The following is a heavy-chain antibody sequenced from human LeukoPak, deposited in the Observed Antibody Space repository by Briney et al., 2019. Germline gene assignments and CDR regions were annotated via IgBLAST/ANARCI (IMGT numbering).Heavy chain of an antibody. CDR1: GYTFAGYY. V-gene: IGHV1-2*02. CDR2: INPNSGGT. Sequence: ASVKVSCKASGYTFAGYYMHWVRQAPGQGLEWMGWINPNSGGTNYAQKFQGRVTMTRDTSISTAYMELSRLRSDDTAVYYCARDLEWLYPGGAFDVWGQGTMVTVSS. CDR3: ARDLEWLYPGGAFDV. J-gene: IGHJ3*01. D-gene: IGHD3-3*01.